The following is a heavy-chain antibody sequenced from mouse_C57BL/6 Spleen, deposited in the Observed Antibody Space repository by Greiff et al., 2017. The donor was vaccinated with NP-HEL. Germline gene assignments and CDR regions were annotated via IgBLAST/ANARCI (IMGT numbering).Heavy chain of an antibody. Sequence: QVQLQQPGAELVKPGASVKLSCKASGYTFTSYWMHWVKQRPGQGLEWIGMIHPNSGSTNYNEKFKSKATLTVDKSSSTAYMQLSSLTSEDSAVYYCARDYGSSYEDFDVWGTGTTVTVSS. CDR3: ARDYGSSYEDFDV. J-gene: IGHJ1*03. V-gene: IGHV1-64*01. CDR1: GYTFTSYW. CDR2: IHPNSGST. D-gene: IGHD1-1*01.